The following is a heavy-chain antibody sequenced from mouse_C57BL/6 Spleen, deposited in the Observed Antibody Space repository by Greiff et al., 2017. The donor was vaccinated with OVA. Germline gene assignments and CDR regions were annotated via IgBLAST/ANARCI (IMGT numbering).Heavy chain of an antibody. Sequence: VQLQQSGAELVRPGTSVKVSCKASGYAFTNYLIEWVKQRPGQGLEWIGVINPGSGGTNYNEKFKGKATLTADKSSSTAYMQLSSLTSEDSAVYFCVRPVAYWGQGTLVTVSA. J-gene: IGHJ3*01. CDR1: GYAFTNYL. V-gene: IGHV1-54*01. CDR3: VRPVAY. CDR2: INPGSGGT.